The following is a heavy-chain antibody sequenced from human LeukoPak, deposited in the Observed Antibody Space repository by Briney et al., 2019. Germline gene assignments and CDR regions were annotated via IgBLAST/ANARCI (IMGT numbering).Heavy chain of an antibody. D-gene: IGHD5-24*01. CDR1: GYSFTSYW. CDR3: ATTEGLETDAFDI. V-gene: IGHV5-51*01. CDR2: IYPGDSDT. J-gene: IGHJ3*02. Sequence: GESLKISCKGSGYSFTSYWIGWVRQMPGKGPEWMGIIYPGDSDTRYSPSFQGQVTISADKSISTAYLQWSSLKASDTAMYYCATTEGLETDAFDIWGQGTTVTVSS.